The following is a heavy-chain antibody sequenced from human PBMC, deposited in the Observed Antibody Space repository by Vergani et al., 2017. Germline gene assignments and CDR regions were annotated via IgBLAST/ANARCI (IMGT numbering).Heavy chain of an antibody. D-gene: IGHD1-1*01. CDR3: ARHTTYTDS. V-gene: IGHV5-51*01. Sequence: EVELVQSGPEMRTPGESLKISCKGSEYSFGNYWIGWVRQMPGKGLEWMGIIYPADSDTRYSPSFPGQVTISADKSISTAFLQWDSLKASYTALYYCARHTTYTDSWGQGTLVTVSS. J-gene: IGHJ4*02. CDR2: IYPADSDT. CDR1: EYSFGNYW.